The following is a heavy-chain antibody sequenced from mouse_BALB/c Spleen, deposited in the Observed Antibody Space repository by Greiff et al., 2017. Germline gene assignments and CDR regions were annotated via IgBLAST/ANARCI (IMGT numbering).Heavy chain of an antibody. CDR1: GYTFTDYV. Sequence: QVHVKQSGPELVKPGASVKMSCKASGYTFTDYVISWVKQRTGQGLEWIGEIYPGSGSTYYNEKFKGKATLTADKSSNTAYMQLSSLTSEDSAVYFCARMGITPYAMDYWGQGTSVTVSS. D-gene: IGHD2-4*01. J-gene: IGHJ4*01. CDR2: IYPGSGST. CDR3: ARMGITPYAMDY. V-gene: IGHV1-77*01.